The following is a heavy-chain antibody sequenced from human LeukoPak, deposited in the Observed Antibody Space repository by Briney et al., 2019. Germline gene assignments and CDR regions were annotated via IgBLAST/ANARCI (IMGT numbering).Heavy chain of an antibody. CDR3: ARHGGTRVTLVEVYYFDY. D-gene: IGHD4-11*01. Sequence: SETLSLTCSVSGGSITSSSYYWGWIRQPPEKGLEWIGSIYYTGGTYYSPSLKSRVTTSVDTSKNQFSLKLSSVTAADTAVYYCARHGGTRVTLVEVYYFDYWGQGTLVTVSS. CDR2: IYYTGGT. V-gene: IGHV4-39*01. J-gene: IGHJ4*02. CDR1: GGSITSSSYY.